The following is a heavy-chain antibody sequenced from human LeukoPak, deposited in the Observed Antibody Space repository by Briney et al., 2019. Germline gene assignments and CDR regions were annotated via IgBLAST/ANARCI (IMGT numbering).Heavy chain of an antibody. V-gene: IGHV4-4*02. J-gene: IGHJ5*02. CDR2: IYHSGST. Sequence: SGTLSLTCAVSGGSISSSNWWSWVRPPPGKGREWIGEIYHSGSTNYNPSLKSRVTISVDKSNNQFSLKLSSVTAADTAVYYCARIMGRGYCSSTSCRGDWFDPWGQGTLVTVSS. CDR3: ARIMGRGYCSSTSCRGDWFDP. CDR1: GGSISSSNW. D-gene: IGHD2-2*01.